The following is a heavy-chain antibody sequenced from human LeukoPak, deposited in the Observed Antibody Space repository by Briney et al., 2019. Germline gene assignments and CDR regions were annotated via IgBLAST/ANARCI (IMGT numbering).Heavy chain of an antibody. CDR1: GFTSSSYG. V-gene: IGHV3-30*02. Sequence: GGSLRLSCAASGFTSSSYGMHWVRRAPGKGLEGVAFIRYEGSNKYYADSGRGRFTISRDNSENTLYLQVHSLGAEDTALYNCPRVAPADYRDYVAAFDYWGQGTLVTVSP. J-gene: IGHJ4*02. D-gene: IGHD4-17*01. CDR2: IRYEGSNK. CDR3: PRVAPADYRDYVAAFDY.